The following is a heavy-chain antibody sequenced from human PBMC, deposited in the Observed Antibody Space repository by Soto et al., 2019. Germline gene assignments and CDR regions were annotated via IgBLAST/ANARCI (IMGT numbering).Heavy chain of an antibody. CDR1: TYTFIIYC. J-gene: IGHJ3*02. D-gene: IGHD6-13*01. V-gene: IGHV5-51*01. CDR3: ARQEGSSWGAFDI. Sequence: ELVKISYKGSTYTFIIYCGGWVLQMPGKGLEWMGIIYAGDSDTRYSPSFQGQVTISADKSISTAYLQWSSLRASDTAMYYCARQEGSSWGAFDIWGQGTMVTVSS. CDR2: IYAGDSDT.